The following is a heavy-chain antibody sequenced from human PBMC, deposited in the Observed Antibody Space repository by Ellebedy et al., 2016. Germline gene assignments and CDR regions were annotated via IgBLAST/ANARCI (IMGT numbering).Heavy chain of an antibody. D-gene: IGHD3-10*01. Sequence: GESLKISXTVSGFTFVDYAMSWFRQAPGKGLEWVGFIRSKAFGGTAEYAASVKGRFTISRDDSKTIAYLQMNSLRSEDTAVYHCTRFDYGSGKYLNFFDYWGQGTLVTVSS. V-gene: IGHV3-49*03. CDR3: TRFDYGSGKYLNFFDY. J-gene: IGHJ4*02. CDR1: GFTFVDYA. CDR2: IRSKAFGGTA.